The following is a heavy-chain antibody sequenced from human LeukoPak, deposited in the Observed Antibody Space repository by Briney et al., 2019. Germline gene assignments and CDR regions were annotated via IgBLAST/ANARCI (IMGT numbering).Heavy chain of an antibody. D-gene: IGHD5-18*01. CDR2: IYYSGST. V-gene: IGHV4-39*07. CDR1: GGSISSSSYY. J-gene: IGHJ4*02. Sequence: SETLSLTCTVSGGSISSSSYYWGWIRQPPGKGLEWIGSIYYSGSTYYNPSLKSRVTISVDTSKNQFSLKLSSVTAADTAVYYCAREYVAPAMVTYTVDYWGQGTLVTVSS. CDR3: AREYVAPAMVTYTVDY.